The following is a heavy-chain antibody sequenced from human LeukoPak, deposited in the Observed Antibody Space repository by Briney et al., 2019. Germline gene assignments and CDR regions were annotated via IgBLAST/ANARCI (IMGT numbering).Heavy chain of an antibody. V-gene: IGHV3-23*01. Sequence: PGGSLRLSCAASGFTFSSYAMSWVRQAPGKGLEWVSAISGSGGSTYYADSVKGRFTISRDNSKNTLYLQVNSPRAEDTAVYYCAKDPHAIVATASEGDYWGQGTLVTVSS. J-gene: IGHJ4*02. CDR2: ISGSGGST. CDR1: GFTFSSYA. CDR3: AKDPHAIVATASEGDY. D-gene: IGHD5-12*01.